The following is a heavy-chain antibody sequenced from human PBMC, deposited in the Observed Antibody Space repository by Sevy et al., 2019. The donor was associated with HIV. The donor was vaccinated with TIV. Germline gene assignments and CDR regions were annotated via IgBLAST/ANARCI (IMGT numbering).Heavy chain of an antibody. D-gene: IGHD6-13*01. V-gene: IGHV1-2*06. Sequence: ASVKVSCKASGYTFTGYYMHWVRQAPGQGLEWMGRINPNSGGTNYAQKFQGRVTMTRDTSISTAYMELSRLRSDDTAVYYCARDLLGAAAGGHYYYGMDVWGQGTTVTVSS. CDR3: ARDLLGAAAGGHYYYGMDV. CDR2: INPNSGGT. CDR1: GYTFTGYY. J-gene: IGHJ6*02.